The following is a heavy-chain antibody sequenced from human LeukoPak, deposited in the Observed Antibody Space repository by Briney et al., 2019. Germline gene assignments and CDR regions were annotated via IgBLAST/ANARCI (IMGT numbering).Heavy chain of an antibody. D-gene: IGHD3-22*01. CDR3: ARDFPGYDAFGI. V-gene: IGHV6-1*01. Sequence: TSQTLSLTCAVSGDTFSSNTAGWNWLRQSPSRGLEWLVRTYYRSKWYNDYAVSVRGRITINPDTSKNQFSLHLNSVTPEDTAVYYCARDFPGYDAFGIWGQGTMVTVSS. J-gene: IGHJ3*02. CDR2: TYYRSKWYN. CDR1: GDTFSSNTAG.